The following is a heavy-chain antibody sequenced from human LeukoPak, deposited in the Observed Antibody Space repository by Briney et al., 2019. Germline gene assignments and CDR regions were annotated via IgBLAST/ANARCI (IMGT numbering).Heavy chain of an antibody. D-gene: IGHD1-26*01. CDR3: ARGGYSHSY. V-gene: IGHV4-34*01. Sequence: PSETLSLTCAVSGGSFSGYYWSWIRQPPGKGLEWIGEINHSGSTNYNPSLKSRVTISVDTSKNQFSLKLSSVTAADTAVYYCARGGYSHSYWGQGTLVTVSS. CDR1: GGSFSGYY. J-gene: IGHJ4*02. CDR2: INHSGST.